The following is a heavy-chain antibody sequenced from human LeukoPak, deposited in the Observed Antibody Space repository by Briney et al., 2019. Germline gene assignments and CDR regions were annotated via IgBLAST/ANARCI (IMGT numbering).Heavy chain of an antibody. J-gene: IGHJ4*02. CDR3: ARQTGSGLFILP. CDR2: INHSGSA. D-gene: IGHD3/OR15-3a*01. CDR1: GGSFSGYY. Sequence: SETLSLTCAVYGGSFSGYYWSWIRQPPGKGLEWIGEINHSGSANYNPSLKSRVTISVDTSKNQFSLKLSSVTAADTAVYYCARQTGSGLFILPGGQGTLVTVSS. V-gene: IGHV4-34*01.